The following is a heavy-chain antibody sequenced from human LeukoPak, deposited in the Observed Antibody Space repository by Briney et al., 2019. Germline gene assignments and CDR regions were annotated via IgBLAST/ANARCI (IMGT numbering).Heavy chain of an antibody. CDR2: ISWRTGSI. CDR1: GFTFHGYS. V-gene: IGHV3-9*01. Sequence: QPGRSLRLSCAASGFTFHGYSMHWVRQPPGKGLEWVSGISWRTGSIGYADSVKGRFTISRDNAKNSLYLQMNSLRAEDTAIYYCARAGGDYWGQGTLVIVSS. J-gene: IGHJ4*02. CDR3: ARAGGDY. D-gene: IGHD2-15*01.